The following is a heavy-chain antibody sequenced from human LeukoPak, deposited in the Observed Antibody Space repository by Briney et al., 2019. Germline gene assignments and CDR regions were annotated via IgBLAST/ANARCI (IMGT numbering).Heavy chain of an antibody. J-gene: IGHJ6*02. Sequence: GGSLRLSCAPSGFIVSSNYMSWVRQAPGKGLEWVSIIYSGGSTYYADSVKGRFTISRDKFKNTVFLQMDSLRAEDTAVYYCARGSSSWHGGMDVWGQGTTVTVSS. CDR2: IYSGGST. CDR3: ARGSSSWHGGMDV. V-gene: IGHV3-53*01. CDR1: GFIVSSNY. D-gene: IGHD6-13*01.